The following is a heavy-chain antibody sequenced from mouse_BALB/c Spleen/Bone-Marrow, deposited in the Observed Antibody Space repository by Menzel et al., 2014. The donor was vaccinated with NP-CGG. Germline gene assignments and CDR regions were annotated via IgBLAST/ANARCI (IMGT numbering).Heavy chain of an antibody. D-gene: IGHD1-1*01. V-gene: IGHV1-14*01. Sequence: VQLQQSGPELVKPGASVKMSCKASRYTFTSYVFHWVKQKPGQGLEWIGFMNPFNDGTKYNEKFKGKATLTSDKSSSTAYMELSSLTSEDSAVYYCAREVVATDSLDYWGQDTTLTVSS. CDR1: RYTFTSYV. J-gene: IGHJ2*01. CDR3: AREVVATDSLDY. CDR2: MNPFNDGT.